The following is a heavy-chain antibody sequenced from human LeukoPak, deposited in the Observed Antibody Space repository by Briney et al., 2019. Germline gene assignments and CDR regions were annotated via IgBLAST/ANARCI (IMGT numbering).Heavy chain of an antibody. V-gene: IGHV3-23*01. CDR2: ISESGGDT. Sequence: GGSLRLSCAASGFTFSSYEMNWARQAPGKGLEWVSAISESGGDTQYGDSVKGRFTISRDNSKNTLYLQMNTLRADDTAVYYCVKGGWFDYWGQGTLVTVSS. J-gene: IGHJ4*02. D-gene: IGHD6-19*01. CDR3: VKGGWFDY. CDR1: GFTFSSYE.